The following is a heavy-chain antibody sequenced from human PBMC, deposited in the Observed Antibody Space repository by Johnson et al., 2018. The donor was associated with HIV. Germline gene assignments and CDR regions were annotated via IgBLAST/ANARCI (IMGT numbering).Heavy chain of an antibody. CDR1: GFTFIDYY. D-gene: IGHD1-26*01. J-gene: IGHJ3*02. CDR2: IYSGDNT. Sequence: LVESGGGLVKPGGSLRLSCAGSGFTFIDYYMSWIRQAPGKGLEWVSLIYSGDNTYYADSVKGRFIISRDNSKNTLYLQMNSLRAEDTAIYYCARADGSYYERASWAFDIWGQGTMVTVSS. CDR3: ARADGSYYERASWAFDI. V-gene: IGHV3-66*01.